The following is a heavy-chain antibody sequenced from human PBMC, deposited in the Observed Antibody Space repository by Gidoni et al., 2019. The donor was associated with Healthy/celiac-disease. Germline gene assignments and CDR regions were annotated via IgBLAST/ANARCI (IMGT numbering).Heavy chain of an antibody. J-gene: IGHJ3*02. CDR2: IYWDDDK. V-gene: IGHV2-5*02. Sequence: QITLKESGPTLVKPTQTLTLTCTFSGFSLSTSGVGVGWIRQPPGKALEWLALIYWDDDKRYSPSLKSRLTITKDTSKNQVVLTMTNMDPVDTATYYCAQFSQYSSSSFDAFDIWGQGTMVTVSS. CDR3: AQFSQYSSSSFDAFDI. D-gene: IGHD6-6*01. CDR1: GFSLSTSGVG.